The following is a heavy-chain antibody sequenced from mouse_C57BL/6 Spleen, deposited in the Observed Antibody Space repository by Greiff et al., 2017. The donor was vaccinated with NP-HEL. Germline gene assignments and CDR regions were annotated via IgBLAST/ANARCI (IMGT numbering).Heavy chain of an antibody. CDR1: GYTFTSYW. D-gene: IGHD1-1*01. CDR2: IDPNSGGT. V-gene: IGHV1-72*01. J-gene: IGHJ4*01. Sequence: QVQLQQSGAELVKPGASVKLSCKASGYTFTSYWMHWVKQRPGRGLEWIGRIDPNSGGTKYNEKFKSKATLTVDKPSSTAYMQLSSLTSEDSAVYYCARRAGSSHYYAMDYWGQGTSVTVSS. CDR3: ARRAGSSHYYAMDY.